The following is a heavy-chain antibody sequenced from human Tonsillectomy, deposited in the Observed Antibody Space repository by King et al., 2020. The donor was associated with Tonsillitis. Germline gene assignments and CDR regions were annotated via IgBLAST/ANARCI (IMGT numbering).Heavy chain of an antibody. CDR1: GYTFFDYY. J-gene: IGHJ4*02. CDR3: TRETLAFDS. Sequence: QLVQSGAEVKNPGASVKVSGKASGYTFFDYYIHWERQAPGQGLVCLGSLIPHSGGTNFAQKFQCRVTMTRDTSINTAYMELSGLTSDDTAMYYCTRETLAFDSWGQGTLVTVSS. V-gene: IGHV1-2*02. CDR2: LIPHSGGT.